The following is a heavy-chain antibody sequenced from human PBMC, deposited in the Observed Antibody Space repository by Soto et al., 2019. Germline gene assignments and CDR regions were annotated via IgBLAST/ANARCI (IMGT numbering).Heavy chain of an antibody. D-gene: IGHD6-19*01. CDR3: ARYPEPTVPGSPFDR. Sequence: LRLSCAASGFTLSSYDMHWVRQATGKGLEWVSAIGTAGDPYYPGSVKGRFTISRENAKNSLYLQMNSLRVEDTAVYYCARYPEPTVPGSPFDRLRQGTL. CDR1: GFTLSSYD. V-gene: IGHV3-13*05. CDR2: IGTAGDP. J-gene: IGHJ4*02.